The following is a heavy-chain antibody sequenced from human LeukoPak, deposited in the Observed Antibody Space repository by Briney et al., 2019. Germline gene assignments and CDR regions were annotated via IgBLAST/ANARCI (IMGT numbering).Heavy chain of an antibody. V-gene: IGHV3-23*01. CDR1: GFTFSSFG. CDR3: AKSFPYYYGSGSYYINPFDS. D-gene: IGHD3-10*01. Sequence: PGGTLRLSCAASGFTFSSFGMSWVRQAPGKGLEWVSAMSGGGDSTYYADSVKGRFTISRDNSKNTLYLQMNSLRAEDTAIYYCAKSFPYYYGSGSYYINPFDSWGQGTLVTVSS. J-gene: IGHJ4*02. CDR2: MSGGGDST.